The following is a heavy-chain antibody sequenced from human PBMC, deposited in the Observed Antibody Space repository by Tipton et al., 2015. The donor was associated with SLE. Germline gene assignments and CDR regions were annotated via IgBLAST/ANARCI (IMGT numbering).Heavy chain of an antibody. J-gene: IGHJ4*02. V-gene: IGHV4-30-4*08. Sequence: WVRQPPGKGLEWIGYIYYSGSTYYNPSLKSRVTISVDTSKNQFSLKLSSVTAADTAVYYCARYYYDSRTFDYWGQGTLVTVSS. D-gene: IGHD3-22*01. CDR2: IYYSGST. CDR3: ARYYYDSRTFDY.